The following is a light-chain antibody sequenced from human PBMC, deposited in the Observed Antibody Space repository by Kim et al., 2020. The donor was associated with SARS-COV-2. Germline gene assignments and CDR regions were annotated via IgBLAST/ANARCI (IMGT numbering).Light chain of an antibody. CDR2: GAS. V-gene: IGKV3-20*01. CDR1: QSVGSNY. Sequence: SPGERATLTCRASQSVGSNYLAWYQQKPGQAPRLLIYGASSRATGIPDRFSGSGSETDFTLTITRLEPEDFAVYYCQQYSSSPATFGQGTKVDIK. J-gene: IGKJ1*01. CDR3: QQYSSSPAT.